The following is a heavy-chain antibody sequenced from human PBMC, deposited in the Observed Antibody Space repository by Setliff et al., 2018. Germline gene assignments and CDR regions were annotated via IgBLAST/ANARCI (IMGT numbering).Heavy chain of an antibody. Sequence: SETLSLTCTVSGGSISSYYWSWIRQPAGKGLEWIGRIYTSGSTNYNPSLKSRVTMSVDTSKNQFSLKLSSVTAADTAVYYCARAGGGSSFTAYYYYYYMVVWGKGTTVTVSS. CDR3: ARAGGGSSFTAYYYYYYMVV. J-gene: IGHJ6*03. CDR2: IYTSGST. CDR1: GGSISSYY. V-gene: IGHV4-4*07. D-gene: IGHD6-13*01.